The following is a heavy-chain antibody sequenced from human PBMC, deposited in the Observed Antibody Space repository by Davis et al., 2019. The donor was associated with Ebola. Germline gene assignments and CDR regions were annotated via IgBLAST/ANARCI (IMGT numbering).Heavy chain of an antibody. D-gene: IGHD3-9*01. CDR3: AKARGAYDLLSHFDF. CDR2: ITGSGTST. CDR1: GLTFSSYA. Sequence: GESLKISCTASGLTFSSYAMSWVRQAPGKGLEWVSAITGSGTSTYNADSVKGRFTISRDNSQNTLYLQMNSLGAEDTAVYYCAKARGAYDLLSHFDFWGQGTLVTVSS. J-gene: IGHJ4*02. V-gene: IGHV3-23*01.